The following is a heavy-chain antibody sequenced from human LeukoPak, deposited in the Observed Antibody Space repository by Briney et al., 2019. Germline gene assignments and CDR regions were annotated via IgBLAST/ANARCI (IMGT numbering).Heavy chain of an antibody. D-gene: IGHD1-26*01. CDR2: INHSGST. CDR3: ARAGKKWSRPNYYYYMDV. V-gene: IGHV4-34*01. Sequence: SETLSLTCAVYGGSFSGYYWSWIRQPPGKGLEWIGEINHSGSTNYNPSLKSRVTISVDTSKNQFSLKLSSVTAADTAVYYCARAGKKWSRPNYYYYMDVWDKGTTVTVSS. J-gene: IGHJ6*03. CDR1: GGSFSGYY.